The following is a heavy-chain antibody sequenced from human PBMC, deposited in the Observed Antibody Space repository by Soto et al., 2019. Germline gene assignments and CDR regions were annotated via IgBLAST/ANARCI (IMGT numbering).Heavy chain of an antibody. J-gene: IGHJ6*02. CDR2: MTTHSDI. CDR1: VCTFTSYR. CDR3: AREQTAWPLAYGLDA. V-gene: IGHV3-21*01. D-gene: IGHD2-21*02. Sequence: LXLSGAAPVCTFTSYRIHWVRQAPGRGLEWVSAMTTHSDICYAGSVKGRFTISRDNAKNSVSLQLDSLGAEDTAVYFCAREQTAWPLAYGLDAWGQGTTGTVYS.